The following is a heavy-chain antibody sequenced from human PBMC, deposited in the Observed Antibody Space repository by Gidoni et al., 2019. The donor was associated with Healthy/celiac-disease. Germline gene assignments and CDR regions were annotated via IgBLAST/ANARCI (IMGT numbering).Heavy chain of an antibody. J-gene: IGHJ6*03. V-gene: IGHV3-30-3*01. D-gene: IGHD6-19*01. Sequence: QVQLVESGGGVVQPGRSLRLSCAASGFTFSSYAMHWVRQAPGKGLECVAVISYDGSNKYYADSVKGRFTISRDNSKNTLYLQMNSLRAEDTAVYYCARDPGIAVAGTHMGGYYYYYYMDVWGKGTTVTVSS. CDR3: ARDPGIAVAGTHMGGYYYYYYMDV. CDR1: GFTFSSYA. CDR2: ISYDGSNK.